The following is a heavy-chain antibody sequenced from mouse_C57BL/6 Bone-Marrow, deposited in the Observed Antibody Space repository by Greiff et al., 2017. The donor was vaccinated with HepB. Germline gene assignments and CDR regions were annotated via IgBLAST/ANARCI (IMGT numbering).Heavy chain of an antibody. D-gene: IGHD2-2*01. J-gene: IGHJ1*03. CDR3: ARWGWLRRNWYFDV. V-gene: IGHV1-82*01. Sequence: VKLQQSGPELVKPGASVKISCKASGYAFSSSWMNWVKQRPGKGLEWIGRIYPGDGDTNYNGKFKGKATLTADKSSSTAYMQLSSLTSEDSAVYFCARWGWLRRNWYFDVWGTGTTVTVSS. CDR2: IYPGDGDT. CDR1: GYAFSSSW.